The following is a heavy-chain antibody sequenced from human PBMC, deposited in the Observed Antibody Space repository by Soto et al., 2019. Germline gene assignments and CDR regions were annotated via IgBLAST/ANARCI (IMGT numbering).Heavy chain of an antibody. D-gene: IGHD3-10*01. J-gene: IGHJ6*02. CDR3: ARGVRVGFGYYYGMDV. CDR2: INHSGST. CDR1: GGSFSGYY. Sequence: PSETLSRTCAVYGGSFSGYYWSWIRQPPGKGLEWIGEINHSGSTNYNPSLKSRVTISVDTSKNQFSLKLSSVTAADTAVYYCARGVRVGFGYYYGMDVWGQGTTVTVSS. V-gene: IGHV4-34*01.